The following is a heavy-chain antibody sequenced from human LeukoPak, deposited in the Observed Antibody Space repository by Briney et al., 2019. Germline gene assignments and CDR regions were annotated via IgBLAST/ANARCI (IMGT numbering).Heavy chain of an antibody. J-gene: IGHJ3*02. Sequence: SETLSLTCTVSGGSISSYYWSWIRQPPGKGLEWIGYIYYSGSTNYNPSLKSRVTISVDTSKNQFSLKLSSVTAADTAVYYCASGRYTVTNDAFDIWGQGTMVTVSS. CDR2: IYYSGST. CDR1: GGSISSYY. CDR3: ASGRYTVTNDAFDI. V-gene: IGHV4-59*01. D-gene: IGHD4-17*01.